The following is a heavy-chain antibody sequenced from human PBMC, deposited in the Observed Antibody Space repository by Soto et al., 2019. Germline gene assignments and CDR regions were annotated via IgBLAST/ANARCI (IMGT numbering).Heavy chain of an antibody. V-gene: IGHV3-21*06. CDR2: ISSGAAYI. Sequence: ESGGGLVTPGGSLTLSCNFTFSMYSMNWVRQAPGKGLEWVASISSGAAYIKYAGSVQGRFTISRDNAKNTVSLQMSSLRVEDTAVYFCTRDEGGSYDSWFHPWGQGTQVTVSA. CDR3: TRDEGGSYDSWFHP. CDR1: FTFSMYS. D-gene: IGHD1-26*01. J-gene: IGHJ5*02.